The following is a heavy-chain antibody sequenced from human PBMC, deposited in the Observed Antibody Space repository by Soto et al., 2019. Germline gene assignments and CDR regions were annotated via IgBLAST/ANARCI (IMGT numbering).Heavy chain of an antibody. V-gene: IGHV1-3*01. D-gene: IGHD3-9*01. Sequence: NFQGRVTITRDTSANTAYMELSSLRSEDTAVYYCARGISDILTGYYYYYGMDVWGQGTMVTVSS. CDR3: ARGISDILTGYYYYYGMDV. J-gene: IGHJ6*02.